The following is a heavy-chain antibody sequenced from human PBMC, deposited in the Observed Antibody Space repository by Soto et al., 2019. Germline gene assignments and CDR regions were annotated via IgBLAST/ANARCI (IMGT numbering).Heavy chain of an antibody. D-gene: IGHD3-10*01. Sequence: EVQLVESGGGLVQPGGSLRLSCAASGFSFSSNWMHWVHQAPGKGLVWVARINGDGSTTQYADSVQGRFTISRDNTENTLYLRMNSLRADDTAVYYCASIPMVRGPSDYWGQGALVTVSS. J-gene: IGHJ4*02. CDR2: INGDGSTT. CDR1: GFSFSSNW. CDR3: ASIPMVRGPSDY. V-gene: IGHV3-74*02.